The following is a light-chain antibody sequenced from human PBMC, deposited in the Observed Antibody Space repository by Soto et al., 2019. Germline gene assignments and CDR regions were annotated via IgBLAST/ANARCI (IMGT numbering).Light chain of an antibody. CDR1: SPNIGTGYD. Sequence: QSVLTQPPSVSGAPGQWVTISCTGSSPNIGTGYDVHWYQQLPGTAPKLLIYGNNNRPSGVPDRFSGSKSGTSASLAITGLQAEDEADYYCQSYDSSLSAWVFGGGTKLTVL. J-gene: IGLJ3*02. CDR2: GNN. V-gene: IGLV1-40*01. CDR3: QSYDSSLSAWV.